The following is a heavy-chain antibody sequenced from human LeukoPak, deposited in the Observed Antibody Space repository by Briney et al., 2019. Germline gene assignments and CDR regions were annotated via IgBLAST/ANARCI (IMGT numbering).Heavy chain of an antibody. Sequence: ASVKVSCKASGYTFTSYYMHWVRQAPGQGLEWMGWISAYNGNTNYAQKLQGRVTMTTDTSTSTAYMELRSLRSDDTAVYYCARDPAYSSSWSYYYGMDVWGQGTTVTVSS. CDR1: GYTFTSYY. CDR2: ISAYNGNT. J-gene: IGHJ6*02. V-gene: IGHV1-18*04. D-gene: IGHD6-13*01. CDR3: ARDPAYSSSWSYYYGMDV.